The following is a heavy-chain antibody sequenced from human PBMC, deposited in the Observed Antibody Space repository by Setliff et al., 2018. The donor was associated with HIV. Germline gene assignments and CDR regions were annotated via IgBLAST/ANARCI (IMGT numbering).Heavy chain of an antibody. Sequence: SVKVSCKASGGTLNNDAISWVRQAPGQGLEWMGRIIPILAAANYAQKFQGRVTLTADKSTSTVNMELSNLRSEDTAFYCATSKVGASSAFDMWGQGTLVTVSS. CDR3: ATSKVGASSAFDM. CDR2: IIPILAAA. J-gene: IGHJ3*02. CDR1: GGTLNNDA. V-gene: IGHV1-69*04. D-gene: IGHD1-26*01.